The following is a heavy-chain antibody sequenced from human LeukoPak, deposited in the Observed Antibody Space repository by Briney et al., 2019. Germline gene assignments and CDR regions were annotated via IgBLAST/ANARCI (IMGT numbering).Heavy chain of an antibody. CDR3: AGYDSSGYYYN. Sequence: PGGPLRLSCAASGFTVSSNYMSWVRQAPGKGLEWVSVIYSGGSTYYADSVKGRFTISRDNSKNTLYLQMNSLRAEDTAVYYCAGYDSSGYYYNWGQGTLVTVSS. CDR1: GFTVSSNY. V-gene: IGHV3-53*01. CDR2: IYSGGST. J-gene: IGHJ4*02. D-gene: IGHD3-22*01.